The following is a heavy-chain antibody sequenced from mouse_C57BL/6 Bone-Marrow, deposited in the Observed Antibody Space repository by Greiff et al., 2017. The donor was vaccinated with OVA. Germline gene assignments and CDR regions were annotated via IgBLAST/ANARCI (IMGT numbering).Heavy chain of an antibody. Sequence: VKLVESGAELARPGASVKLSCKASGYTFTSYGISWVKQRTGQGLEWIGEIYPRSGNTYYNEKFKGKATLTADKSSSTAYMELRSLTSEDSAVYFCARPGWLLRDYWGQGTTLTVSS. CDR1: GYTFTSYG. V-gene: IGHV1-81*01. CDR3: ARPGWLLRDY. D-gene: IGHD2-3*01. CDR2: IYPRSGNT. J-gene: IGHJ2*01.